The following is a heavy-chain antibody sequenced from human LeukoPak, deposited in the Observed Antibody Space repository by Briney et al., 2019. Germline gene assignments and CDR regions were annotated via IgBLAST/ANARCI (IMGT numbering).Heavy chain of an antibody. CDR2: ISWNSGSI. J-gene: IGHJ4*02. Sequence: PGGSLRLSCAASGFTFDDYAMHWVRQAPGKGLEWVSGISWNSGSIGYADSVKGRFTISRDNAENSLYLQMNSLRAEDTALYYCAKDREFTMVRGALDYWGQGTLVTVSS. CDR3: AKDREFTMVRGALDY. V-gene: IGHV3-9*01. CDR1: GFTFDDYA. D-gene: IGHD3-10*01.